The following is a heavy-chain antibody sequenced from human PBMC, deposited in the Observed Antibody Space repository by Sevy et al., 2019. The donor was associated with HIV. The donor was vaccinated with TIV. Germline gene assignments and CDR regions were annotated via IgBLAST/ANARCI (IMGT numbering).Heavy chain of an antibody. Sequence: GGSLRLSCAASGFTFSNYAMSWVRQAPGKGLEWVSAISGSGGSTYYADSVKGRFTISRDNSKNTLYLQMNSLRAEDTAVYYCAKDPDYYDSSGSDYFDYWGQGTLVTVSS. CDR2: ISGSGGST. CDR3: AKDPDYYDSSGSDYFDY. D-gene: IGHD3-22*01. V-gene: IGHV3-23*01. CDR1: GFTFSNYA. J-gene: IGHJ4*02.